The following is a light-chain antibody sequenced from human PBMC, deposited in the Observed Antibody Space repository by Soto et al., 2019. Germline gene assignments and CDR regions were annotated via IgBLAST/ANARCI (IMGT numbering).Light chain of an antibody. V-gene: IGKV3-20*01. J-gene: IGKJ1*01. CDR3: QQYDSSPWT. Sequence: EIVLTQSPGTLSLFPGEKAILSCRASQTVSSSFLAWYQQKPGQAPRLLIYGASSRATGIPDRFSGSGSGTDFTLTISRLEPEDFAVYYCQQYDSSPWTFGQGTKVEIK. CDR1: QTVSSSF. CDR2: GAS.